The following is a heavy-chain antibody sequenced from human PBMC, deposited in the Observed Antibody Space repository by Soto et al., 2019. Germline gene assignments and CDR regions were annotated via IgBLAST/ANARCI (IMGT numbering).Heavy chain of an antibody. CDR2: ISGSGGST. Sequence: GGSLRLSCAASGFTFSSYAMSWVRQAPGKGLEWVSAISGSGGSTYYADSVKGRFTISRDNSKNTLYLQMNSLRAEDTAVYYCAKGSSHNWNYVWSNWFDPWGQGTLVTVSS. J-gene: IGHJ5*02. D-gene: IGHD1-7*01. CDR1: GFTFSSYA. CDR3: AKGSSHNWNYVWSNWFDP. V-gene: IGHV3-23*01.